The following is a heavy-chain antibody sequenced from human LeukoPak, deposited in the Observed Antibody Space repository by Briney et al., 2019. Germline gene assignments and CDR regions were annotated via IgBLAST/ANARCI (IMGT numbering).Heavy chain of an antibody. D-gene: IGHD2/OR15-2a*01. Sequence: GSLRLSCAASGFTFSSYSMNWVRQAPGKGLEWVSSITSSGRYIYYADSVKGRFTISRDNSENSLYLQMDSLTAEDTAVYYCTQKGSQWDFLVDYWGQGTWVAVSP. J-gene: IGHJ4*02. CDR3: TQKGSQWDFLVDY. V-gene: IGHV3-21*01. CDR1: GFTFSSYS. CDR2: ITSSGRYI.